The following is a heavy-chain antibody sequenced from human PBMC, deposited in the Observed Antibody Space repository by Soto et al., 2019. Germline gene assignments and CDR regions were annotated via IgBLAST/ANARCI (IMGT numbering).Heavy chain of an antibody. Sequence: QITLKESGPPLVKPTQTLTLTCTFSGFSLSSSGVGVGWIRQPPGKALEWLTFIYWDDDKRYSPSLKSRLTTTKDTSKTQVVLTLTIMAPVDTATYYCARLAVAGITYYSDSWGQGTLLTVSS. J-gene: IGHJ4*02. CDR3: ARLAVAGITYYSDS. CDR2: IYWDDDK. V-gene: IGHV2-5*02. D-gene: IGHD2-21*01. CDR1: GFSLSSSGVG.